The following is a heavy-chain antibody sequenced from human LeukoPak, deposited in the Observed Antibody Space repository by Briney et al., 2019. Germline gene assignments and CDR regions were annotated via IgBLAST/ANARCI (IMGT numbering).Heavy chain of an antibody. CDR3: ARDRSSSWYTGGFDY. D-gene: IGHD6-13*01. CDR1: GGSISSGGYY. J-gene: IGHJ4*02. CDR2: IYHSGST. Sequence: SQTLSLTCTVSGGSISSGGYYWSWIRQPPGKGLEWIGYIYHSGSTYYNPSLKSRVTISVDRSKNQFSLKLSSVTAADTAVYYCARDRSSSWYTGGFDYWGQGTLVTVSS. V-gene: IGHV4-30-2*01.